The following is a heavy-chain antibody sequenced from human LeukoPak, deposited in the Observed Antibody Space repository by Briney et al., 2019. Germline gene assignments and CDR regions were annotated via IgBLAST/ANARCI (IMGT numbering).Heavy chain of an antibody. CDR1: GFSFSAHW. D-gene: IGHD1-26*01. V-gene: IGHV3-7*01. CDR2: INEDGSLK. CDR3: ARVGKNGRDFDH. J-gene: IGHJ4*02. Sequence: GGSLRLSCADSGFSFSAHWMTWVRQAPGKGLEWVGNINEDGSLKYYVDSVKGRITISRDNTKNSLYLQMNTLRAEDTAVYYCARVGKNGRDFDHWGQGTLVTVSS.